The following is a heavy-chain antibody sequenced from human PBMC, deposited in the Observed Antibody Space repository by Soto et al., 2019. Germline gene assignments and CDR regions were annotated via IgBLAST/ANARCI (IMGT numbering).Heavy chain of an antibody. V-gene: IGHV4-59*01. Sequence: SETLSLTCTVSGGSISSYYWSWTRQPPGKGLEWIGYIYYSGSTNYNPSLKSRVTISVDTSKNQFSLKLSSVTAADTAVYYCARVEEREAKSSXYWGQGTLVTVSS. J-gene: IGHJ4*02. CDR3: ARVEEREAKSSXY. CDR2: IYYSGST. CDR1: GGSISSYY. D-gene: IGHD1-1*01.